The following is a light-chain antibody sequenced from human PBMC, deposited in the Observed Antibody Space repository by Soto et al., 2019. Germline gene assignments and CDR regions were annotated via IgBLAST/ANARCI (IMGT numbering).Light chain of an antibody. CDR1: QSVSSS. J-gene: IGKJ1*01. V-gene: IGKV3-11*01. Sequence: EIVLTQSPATLSLSPGERATLSCRASQSVSSSLAWYQQKPGQAPRLLIYDASNRATGIPARFSGSGSGTDFTLTISSLQTDDFSTYYCQQYHSYWTFGQGTKVDIK. CDR3: QQYHSYWT. CDR2: DAS.